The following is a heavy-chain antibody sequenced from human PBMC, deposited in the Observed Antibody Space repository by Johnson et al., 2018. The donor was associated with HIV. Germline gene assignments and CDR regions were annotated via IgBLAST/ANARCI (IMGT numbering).Heavy chain of an antibody. CDR2: ISFDGSTE. V-gene: IGHV3-30*04. CDR3: VRGGISTVVVELRGGGFDI. D-gene: IGHD2-2*01. Sequence: QVQLVESGGGVVQPGMFVTLSCAASGFNFSDYGMHWVRQAPGKGLEWVAVISFDGSTEYYADSVKGRFTIYRDNYKNTLHLQMNSLRNDDTAVYYCVRGGISTVVVELRGGGFDIWGKGALVTVSS. CDR1: GFNFSDYG. J-gene: IGHJ3*02.